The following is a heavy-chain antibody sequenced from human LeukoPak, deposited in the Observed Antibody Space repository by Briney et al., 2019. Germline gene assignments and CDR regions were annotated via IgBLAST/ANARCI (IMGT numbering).Heavy chain of an antibody. V-gene: IGHV5-51*01. CDR3: ARHSGVGYCSSTSCPYYYYYGMDV. CDR2: IYPGDSDT. CDR1: GYSFTSYW. D-gene: IGHD2-2*03. Sequence: GESLKISCKGSGYSFTSYWIGWVRQMPGKGLGWMGIIYPGDSDTRYSPSFQGQVTISADKSISTAYLQWSSLKASDTAMYYCARHSGVGYCSSTSCPYYYYYGMDVWGQGTTVTVSS. J-gene: IGHJ6*02.